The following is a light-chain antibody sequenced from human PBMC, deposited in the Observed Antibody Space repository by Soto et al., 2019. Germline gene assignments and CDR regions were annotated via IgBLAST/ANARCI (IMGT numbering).Light chain of an antibody. Sequence: DIVLTQSPGTLSLSPVEIAPLSCRASQSVSSRLAWYQQKPGQAPRLLTSGASSRATGIPDRFSGSGSGTGFTLTISRLEPEDFALYYCQHYVERSPIPFGQGARLEIK. V-gene: IGKV3-20*01. CDR1: QSVSSR. CDR3: QHYVERSPIP. CDR2: GAS. J-gene: IGKJ5*01.